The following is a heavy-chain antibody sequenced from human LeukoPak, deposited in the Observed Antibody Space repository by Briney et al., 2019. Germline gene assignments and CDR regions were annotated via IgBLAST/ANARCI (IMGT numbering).Heavy chain of an antibody. J-gene: IGHJ4*02. Sequence: GGSLRLSCAASEFSVGSNYMTWVRQAPGKGLEWVSLIYSGGSTYYADSVKGRFTISRDNSKNTLYLQMNSLRAEDTAVYYCAKLYGSGSYYKLGDYWGQGTLVTVSS. CDR1: EFSVGSNY. CDR2: IYSGGST. V-gene: IGHV3-66*04. D-gene: IGHD3-10*01. CDR3: AKLYGSGSYYKLGDY.